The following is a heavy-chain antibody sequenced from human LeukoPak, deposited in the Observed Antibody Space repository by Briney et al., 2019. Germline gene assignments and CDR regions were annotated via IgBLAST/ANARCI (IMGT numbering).Heavy chain of an antibody. CDR2: IYHSGST. CDR1: GGSISSGGYY. CDR3: ARAGIAAAGTAGG. J-gene: IGHJ4*02. V-gene: IGHV4-30-2*01. D-gene: IGHD6-13*01. Sequence: PSETLSLTCTVSGGSISSGGYYWSWIRQPPGKGLEWIGHIYHSGSTYYNPSLKSRVTISVDRSKNQFSLKLSSVTAADTAVYYCARAGIAAAGTAGGWGQGTLVTVSS.